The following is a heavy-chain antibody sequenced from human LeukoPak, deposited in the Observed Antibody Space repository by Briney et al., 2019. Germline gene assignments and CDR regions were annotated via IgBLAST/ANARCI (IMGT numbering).Heavy chain of an antibody. Sequence: GGSLRLSCAASGFTFSSYSMNWVRQAPGKGLEWVSYIDSGSGTIYYADSVKGRFTISRDNAKNSLYLLMNSLRAEDTAVYYCARFSSSWLLDYWGQGTLVTVSS. CDR1: GFTFSSYS. V-gene: IGHV3-48*04. CDR3: ARFSSSWLLDY. CDR2: IDSGSGTI. J-gene: IGHJ4*02. D-gene: IGHD6-13*01.